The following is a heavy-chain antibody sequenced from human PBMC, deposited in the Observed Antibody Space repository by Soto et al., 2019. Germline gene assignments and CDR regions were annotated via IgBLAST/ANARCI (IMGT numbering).Heavy chain of an antibody. J-gene: IGHJ4*02. CDR3: ARAFKLLLYFDGPPYFFDF. V-gene: IGHV1-3*01. CDR2: INAGNGNT. Sequence: GASVKVSCKASGYTFTSYAMHWVRRAPGQRLEWMGWINAGNGNTKYSQKFQGRVTITRDTSASTAYMELSSLRSEDTAVYYCARAFKLLLYFDGPPYFFDFWCQATLVTGSS. D-gene: IGHD3-9*01. CDR1: GYTFTSYA.